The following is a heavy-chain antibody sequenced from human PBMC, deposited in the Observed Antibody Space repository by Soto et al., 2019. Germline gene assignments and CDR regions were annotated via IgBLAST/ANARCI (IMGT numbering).Heavy chain of an antibody. CDR2: IKQDGSEK. Sequence: WGSLRLSCAASGFTFISYWIIFFRHAPGKWLEWVANIKQDGSEKYYVDSVKGRFTISRDNAKNSLYLQMNSLRAEDTAVYYCASSPAIVPFDYWGQGTLVTVSS. CDR1: GFTFISYW. CDR3: ASSPAIVPFDY. D-gene: IGHD1-26*01. V-gene: IGHV3-7*03. J-gene: IGHJ4*02.